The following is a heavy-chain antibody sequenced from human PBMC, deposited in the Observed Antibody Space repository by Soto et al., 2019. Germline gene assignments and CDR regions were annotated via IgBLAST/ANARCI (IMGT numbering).Heavy chain of an antibody. Sequence: QVQLQESGPGLVKPSGTLSLTCAVSGGSISSSNWWSWVRQPPGKGLEWIGEIYHGGSTNYNPSRKSRVTISVDKSKNQFSRKLSSVTAADTAVYYWAGGSSWIYNWFDPWGQGTLVTVSS. V-gene: IGHV4-4*02. J-gene: IGHJ5*02. CDR1: GGSISSSNW. CDR2: IYHGGST. D-gene: IGHD6-13*01. CDR3: AGGSSWIYNWFDP.